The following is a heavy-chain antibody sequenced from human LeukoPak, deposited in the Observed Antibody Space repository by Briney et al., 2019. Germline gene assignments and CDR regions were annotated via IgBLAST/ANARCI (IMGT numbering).Heavy chain of an antibody. D-gene: IGHD4-17*01. CDR3: ARDGEGDYEIGY. CDR2: IYHSGST. V-gene: IGHV4-39*07. Sequence: SETLSLTCTVSGGSISSGSYYWSWVRQPPGKGLEWIGEIYHSGSTNYNPSLKSRVTISVDKSKNQFSLKLSSVTAADTAVYYCARDGEGDYEIGYWGQGTLVTVSS. CDR1: GGSISSGSYY. J-gene: IGHJ4*02.